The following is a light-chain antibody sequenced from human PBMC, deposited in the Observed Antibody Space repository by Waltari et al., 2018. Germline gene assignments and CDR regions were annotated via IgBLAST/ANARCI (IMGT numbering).Light chain of an antibody. Sequence: QSVLTQPPSSSGTLRQRVTIACSGRSSNHRSTTVNCYQQLPGTAPKLLIYSNNQRPSGVPDRFSGSKSGTSASLAISGLQSEDEADYYCAAWDDSLNGRWVFGGGTKLTVL. CDR3: AAWDDSLNGRWV. J-gene: IGLJ3*02. CDR2: SNN. V-gene: IGLV1-44*01. CDR1: SSNHRSTT.